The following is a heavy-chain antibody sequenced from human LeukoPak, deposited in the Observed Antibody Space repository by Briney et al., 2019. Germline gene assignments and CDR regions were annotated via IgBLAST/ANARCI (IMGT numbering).Heavy chain of an antibody. D-gene: IGHD1-26*01. CDR2: IIPILGIA. Sequence: SVKVSCKASGGTFSSYAISWVRQAPGQGLEWMGRIIPILGIANYAQKFQGRVTITADKSTSTAYMELSSLRSEDTAVYYCARDKAWELPSGLHYFDYWGQGTLVTVSS. J-gene: IGHJ4*02. V-gene: IGHV1-69*04. CDR1: GGTFSSYA. CDR3: ARDKAWELPSGLHYFDY.